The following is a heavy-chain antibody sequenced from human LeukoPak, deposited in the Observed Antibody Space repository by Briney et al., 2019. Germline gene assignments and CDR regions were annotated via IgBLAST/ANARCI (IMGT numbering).Heavy chain of an antibody. J-gene: IGHJ4*02. CDR3: ARHGNDYGSGSPGLGYCLDY. Sequence: SETLSLTCTVSGGSISSSFWSWVRRPPGKGLEWIGSIYHPGRTNYKPSLQSRVIISTDTSKNQFSLKLTSVTAADTAVYYCARHGNDYGSGSPGLGYCLDYWGQGTLVDVSS. D-gene: IGHD3-10*01. CDR1: GGSISSSF. V-gene: IGHV4-59*08. CDR2: IYHPGRT.